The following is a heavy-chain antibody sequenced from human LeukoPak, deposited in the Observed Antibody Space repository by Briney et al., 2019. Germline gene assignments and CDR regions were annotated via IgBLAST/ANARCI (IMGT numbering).Heavy chain of an antibody. J-gene: IGHJ6*03. Sequence: GASVKVSCKASGYIFTSYYMHWVRQAPGQGLEWMGIINPSGGSTSYAQKFQGRVTMTTDTSTSTVYMELSSLRSEDTAVYYCARDLSSIAARRGIYYYMDVWGKGTTVTVSS. D-gene: IGHD6-6*01. CDR3: ARDLSSIAARRGIYYYMDV. CDR2: INPSGGST. CDR1: GYIFTSYY. V-gene: IGHV1-46*01.